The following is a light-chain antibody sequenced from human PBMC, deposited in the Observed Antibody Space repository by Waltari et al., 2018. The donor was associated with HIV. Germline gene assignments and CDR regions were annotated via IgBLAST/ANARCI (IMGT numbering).Light chain of an antibody. CDR1: TLGANY. CDR2: QDN. CDR3: QAWDSSTAFYV. Sequence: SYELTQPPSVSVSPGQTASITCSGVTLGANYACWYQQKPGQSPVLVIYQDNKRPSGIPERFSGSNSGNTATLTISGTQAVDEADYYCQAWDSSTAFYVFGTGTKVTVL. V-gene: IGLV3-1*01. J-gene: IGLJ1*01.